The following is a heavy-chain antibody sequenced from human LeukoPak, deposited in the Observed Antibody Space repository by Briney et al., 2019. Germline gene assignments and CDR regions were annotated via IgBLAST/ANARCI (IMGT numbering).Heavy chain of an antibody. CDR1: GGSISSYY. CDR2: IYYSGST. CDR3: ARGYDFWSGYLTRAFDI. J-gene: IGHJ3*02. V-gene: IGHV4-59*01. Sequence: SETLSLTCIVSGGSISSYYWSWIRQPPGKELEWIGYIYYSGSTNYNPSLKSRVTISVDTSKNQFSLKLSSVTAADTAVYYCARGYDFWSGYLTRAFDIWGQGTMVTVSS. D-gene: IGHD3-3*01.